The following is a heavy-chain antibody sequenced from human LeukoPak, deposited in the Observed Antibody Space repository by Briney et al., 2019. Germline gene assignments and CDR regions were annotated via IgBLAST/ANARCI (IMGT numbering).Heavy chain of an antibody. CDR3: AGLSGATDDYGMDV. V-gene: IGHV3-66*01. CDR2: IYSGGST. CDR1: GFTVSSNY. Sequence: GGSLRLSCAASGFTVSSNYMSWVRQAPGKGLEWVSVIYSGGSTYYADSVKGRFTISRDNSKNTLYLQMNSLRAEDTAVYYCAGLSGATDDYGMDVWGQGTTVTVSS. D-gene: IGHD1-26*01. J-gene: IGHJ6*02.